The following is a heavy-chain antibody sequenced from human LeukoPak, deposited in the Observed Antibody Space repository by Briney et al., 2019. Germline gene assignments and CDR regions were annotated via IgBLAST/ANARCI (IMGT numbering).Heavy chain of an antibody. CDR1: GFTFSTYG. CDR2: ISYDGSNK. Sequence: GGSLRLSCAASGFTFSTYGMHWVRQAPGKGLEWVPVISYDGSNKYYADSVKGRFTISRDNSKNTLYLQMNSLRAEDTAVYYCEKKFSSSLWYFDLWGRGTLVTVSS. D-gene: IGHD6-13*01. J-gene: IGHJ2*01. CDR3: EKKFSSSLWYFDL. V-gene: IGHV3-30*18.